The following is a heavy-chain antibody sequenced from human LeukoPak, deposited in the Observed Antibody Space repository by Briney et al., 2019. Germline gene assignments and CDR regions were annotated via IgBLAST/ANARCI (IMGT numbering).Heavy chain of an antibody. V-gene: IGHV4-4*07. CDR2: IYTSGST. Sequence: PSETLSLTCTVSGGSISSYYWSWIRQPAGKGLEWIGRIYTSGSTNYNPSLKSRVAMSVDTSKNQFSLQLSSVTAADTAVYYCARGTTYYYDSSGYSLDYWGQGTLVTVSS. D-gene: IGHD3-22*01. CDR1: GGSISSYY. J-gene: IGHJ4*02. CDR3: ARGTTYYYDSSGYSLDY.